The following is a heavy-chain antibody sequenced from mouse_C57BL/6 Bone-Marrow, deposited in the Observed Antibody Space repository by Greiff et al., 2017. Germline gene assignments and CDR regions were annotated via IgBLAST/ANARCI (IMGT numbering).Heavy chain of an antibody. J-gene: IGHJ3*01. CDR3: TKRPLAWFAY. V-gene: IGHV14-4*01. D-gene: IGHD1-2*01. Sequence: VQLKQSGAELVRPGASVKLSCTASGFNIKDDYMHWVKQRPEQGLEWIGWIDPENGDTEYASKFQGKATITADTSSNTAYLQLSSLTSEDTAVYYCTKRPLAWFAYWGQGTLVTVSA. CDR1: GFNIKDDY. CDR2: IDPENGDT.